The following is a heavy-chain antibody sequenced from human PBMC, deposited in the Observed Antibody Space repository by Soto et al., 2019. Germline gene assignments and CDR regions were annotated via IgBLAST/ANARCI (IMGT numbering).Heavy chain of an antibody. D-gene: IGHD3-16*01. CDR1: GFTFSSYA. CDR3: AKLSRGLTFAPH. J-gene: IGHJ4*02. CDR2: ISGSGGST. Sequence: GGSLRLSCAASGFTFSSYAMSWVRQAPGKGLEWVSAISGSGGSTYYADSVKGRFTISRDNSKNTLYLQMNSLRAEDTAVYYYAKLSRGLTFAPHWGQGTLVTVS. V-gene: IGHV3-23*01.